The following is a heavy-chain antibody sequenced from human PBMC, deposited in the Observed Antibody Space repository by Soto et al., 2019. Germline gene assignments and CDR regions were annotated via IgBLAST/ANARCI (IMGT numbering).Heavy chain of an antibody. D-gene: IGHD3-3*01. CDR3: ARDQSPDYDFWSGYVDY. J-gene: IGHJ4*02. CDR1: GYTFTSYG. CDR2: ISAYNGNT. Sequence: ASVKVSCKASGYTFTSYGISWVRQAPGQGLEWMGWISAYNGNTNYAQKLQGRVTMTTDTSTSTAYMELRSLRSDDTAVYYCARDQSPDYDFWSGYVDYWGQGTLVTVSS. V-gene: IGHV1-18*01.